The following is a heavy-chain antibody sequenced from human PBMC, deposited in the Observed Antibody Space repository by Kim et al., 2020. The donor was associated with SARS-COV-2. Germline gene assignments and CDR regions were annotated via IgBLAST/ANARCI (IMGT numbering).Heavy chain of an antibody. D-gene: IGHD3-10*01. CDR1: GGSISSGGYY. V-gene: IGHV4-31*03. CDR3: ARAHSDGSGTYYKTLDY. J-gene: IGHJ4*02. Sequence: SETLSLTCTVSGGSISSGGYYWSWIRQHPGKGLEWIGYIYYSGSTYYNPSLKSRVTISVDTSNNQFSLKLSSVTAADTAVYYCARAHSDGSGTYYKTLDYWGQGALVTVSS. CDR2: IYYSGST.